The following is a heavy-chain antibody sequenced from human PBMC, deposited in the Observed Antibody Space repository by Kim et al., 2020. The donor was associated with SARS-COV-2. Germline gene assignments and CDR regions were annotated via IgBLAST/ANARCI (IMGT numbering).Heavy chain of an antibody. CDR1: GFTFSSYA. V-gene: IGHV3-30*04. Sequence: GGSLRLSCAASGFTFSSYAMHWVRQAPGKGLEWVAVISYDGSNKYYADSVKGRFTISRDNSKNTLYLQMNSLRAEDTAVYYCARGRGRWLQLPLFDYWGQGTLVTISS. CDR3: ARGRGRWLQLPLFDY. D-gene: IGHD5-12*01. CDR2: ISYDGSNK. J-gene: IGHJ4*02.